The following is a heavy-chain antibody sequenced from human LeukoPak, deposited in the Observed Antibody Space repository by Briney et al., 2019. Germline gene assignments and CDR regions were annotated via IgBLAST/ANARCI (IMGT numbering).Heavy chain of an antibody. CDR1: GGSVTTYL. V-gene: IGHV4-4*07. D-gene: IGHD3-9*01. Sequence: SETLSHTCTVSGGSVTTYLWNWIWRPAGKGLEWIGRVYNGGITNYNPSLESRVTISLDRSKNQFSLTLTSVTAADTAVYYCAHSIYLDFQYWGPGTLVTVSS. J-gene: IGHJ4*02. CDR2: VYNGGIT. CDR3: AHSIYLDFQY.